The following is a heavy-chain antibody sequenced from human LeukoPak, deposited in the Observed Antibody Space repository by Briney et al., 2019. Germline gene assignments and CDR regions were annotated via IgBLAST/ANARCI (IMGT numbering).Heavy chain of an antibody. CDR2: ISSSSSYI. CDR3: ARGAYCGGDCHPHFDY. V-gene: IGHV3-21*01. Sequence: GGSLRLSCAASGFTFSSYSMTWVRQAPGKGLEWVSSISSSSSYIYYADSVKGRFTISRDNAKNSLYLQMNSLRAEDTAVYYCARGAYCGGDCHPHFDYWGQGTLVTVSS. D-gene: IGHD2-21*02. J-gene: IGHJ4*02. CDR1: GFTFSSYS.